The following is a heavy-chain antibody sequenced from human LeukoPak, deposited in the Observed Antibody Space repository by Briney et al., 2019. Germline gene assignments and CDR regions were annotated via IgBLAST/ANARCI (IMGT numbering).Heavy chain of an antibody. V-gene: IGHV3-9*01. Sequence: GGSLRLSCAASGFTFYDYAMHWVRHAPGKGLEWVSGISWNSGSIGYADSVKGRFTISRDNAKNSLYLQMNSLRAEDTALYYCAKALPVQYYYDSSGPDDAFDIWGQGTLVTVSS. CDR2: ISWNSGSI. CDR3: AKALPVQYYYDSSGPDDAFDI. CDR1: GFTFYDYA. J-gene: IGHJ3*02. D-gene: IGHD3-22*01.